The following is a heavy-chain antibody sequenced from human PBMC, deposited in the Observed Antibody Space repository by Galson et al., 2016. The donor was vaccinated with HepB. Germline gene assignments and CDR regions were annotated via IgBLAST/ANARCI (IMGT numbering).Heavy chain of an antibody. CDR2: LFSSGAS. V-gene: IGHV3-53*01. CDR3: EAYSDPFDV. Sequence: SLRLSCAASGFTVSGTCMRWARQAPGKGLQWVSSLFSSGASFYTESLRGRFTVSRDTSTNTLYLQMNSLRADDSAVYYCEAYSDPFDVWGQGTVVTV. CDR1: GFTVSGTC. J-gene: IGHJ3*01. D-gene: IGHD3-16*01.